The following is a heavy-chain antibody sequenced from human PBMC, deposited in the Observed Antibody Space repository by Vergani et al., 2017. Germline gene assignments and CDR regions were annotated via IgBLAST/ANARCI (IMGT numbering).Heavy chain of an antibody. V-gene: IGHV3-30*02. CDR1: GFTFSSYG. Sequence: QVQLVESGGGVVQPGGSLRLSCAASGFTFSSYGMHWVRQAPGKGLEWVAFIRYDGSNKYYADSVKGRFTISRDNSKNTLYLQMNSLRAEDTAVYYCAKFKTMIVESDAFDIWGQGTMVTVSS. D-gene: IGHD3-22*01. J-gene: IGHJ3*02. CDR2: IRYDGSNK. CDR3: AKFKTMIVESDAFDI.